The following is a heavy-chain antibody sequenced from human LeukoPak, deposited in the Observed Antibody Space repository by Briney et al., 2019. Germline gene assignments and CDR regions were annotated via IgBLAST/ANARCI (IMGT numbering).Heavy chain of an antibody. V-gene: IGHV4-61*02. CDR2: IYTSGST. D-gene: IGHD1-26*01. Sequence: IPSETLSLTCTVSGVSISSGSYYWSWIRQPAGKGLEWIGRIYTSGSTNYNPSLKSRVTISVDTSKNQFSLKLSSVTAADTAVYYCARVVGATIYDALDIWGQGTMVTVSS. CDR1: GVSISSGSYY. J-gene: IGHJ3*02. CDR3: ARVVGATIYDALDI.